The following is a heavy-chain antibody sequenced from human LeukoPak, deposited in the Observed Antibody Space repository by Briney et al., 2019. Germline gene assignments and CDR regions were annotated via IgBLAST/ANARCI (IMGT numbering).Heavy chain of an antibody. J-gene: IGHJ6*03. CDR3: ARLLPGDYYYMDV. Sequence: PSETLSLTCTVSGGSISSYYWSWIRQPPGKGLEWIGYIYYSGSTNYNPSLKSRVTISVDTSKNQFSLKLSSVTAEDTAVYYCARLLPGDYYYMDVWGKGTTVTVSS. CDR1: GGSISSYY. V-gene: IGHV4-59*01. CDR2: IYYSGST. D-gene: IGHD3-22*01.